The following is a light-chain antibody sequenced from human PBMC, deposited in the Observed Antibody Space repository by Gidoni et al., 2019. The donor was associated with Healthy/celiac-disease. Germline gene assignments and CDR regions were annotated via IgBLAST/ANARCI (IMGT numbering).Light chain of an antibody. CDR3: MQALQTPLT. J-gene: IGKJ4*01. CDR2: LGS. V-gene: IGKV2-28*01. Sequence: DILMTHSRLSLPVTPGEPASISCRSSQSLLHSNGYNYLDWYLQKPGQSPQLLIYLGSNRAAGVPDRFSGSGSGTEFTLKISRVEAEDVGVYYCMQALQTPLTFGGGTKVEIK. CDR1: QSLLHSNGYNY.